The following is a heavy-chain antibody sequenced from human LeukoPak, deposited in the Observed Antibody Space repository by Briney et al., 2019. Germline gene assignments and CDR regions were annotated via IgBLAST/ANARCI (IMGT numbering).Heavy chain of an antibody. CDR1: GGTFSGYA. V-gene: IGHV1-69*13. Sequence: GASVKVSCKASGGTFSGYAISWVRQAPGQGLEWMGGIIPIFGTANYAQKFQGRVTITADESTSTAYMELSSLRSEDTAVYYCARHGSGSYWLFGHFDYWGQGTLVTVSS. CDR2: IIPIFGTA. D-gene: IGHD3-10*01. J-gene: IGHJ4*02. CDR3: ARHGSGSYWLFGHFDY.